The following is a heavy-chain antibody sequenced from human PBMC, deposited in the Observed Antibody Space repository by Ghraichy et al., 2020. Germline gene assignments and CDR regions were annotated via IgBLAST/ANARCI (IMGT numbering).Heavy chain of an antibody. Sequence: GGSLRLSCAASGFTVSSNYMSWVRQAPGKGLEWVSVIYSGGSTYYADSVKGRFTISRDNSKNTLYLQMNSLRAEDTAVYYCARDRGSDYGGNSVFDYWGQGTLVTVSS. CDR2: IYSGGST. V-gene: IGHV3-66*01. CDR1: GFTVSSNY. D-gene: IGHD4-23*01. CDR3: ARDRGSDYGGNSVFDY. J-gene: IGHJ4*02.